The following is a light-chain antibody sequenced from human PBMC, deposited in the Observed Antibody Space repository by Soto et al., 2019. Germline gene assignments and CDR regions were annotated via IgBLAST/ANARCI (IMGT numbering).Light chain of an antibody. CDR3: QQYGSSPRT. CDR1: QSVTSNS. CDR2: GAS. Sequence: IVLTPFPGTLSLSPVERATLSCRASQSVTSNSLAWYQQKVGRAPRVLIYGASNRATGIPDRFSGSGSGTDFTLTITRLEPEDFAVYFCQQYGSSPRTFGQGTRLDIK. V-gene: IGKV3-20*01. J-gene: IGKJ5*01.